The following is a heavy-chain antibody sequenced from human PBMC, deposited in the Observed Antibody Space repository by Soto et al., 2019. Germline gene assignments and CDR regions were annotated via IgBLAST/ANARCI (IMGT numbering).Heavy chain of an antibody. Sequence: GGPLRLSCAASGFTFSSYGMHWVRQAPGKGLEWVAVISYDGSNKYYADSVKGRFTISRDNSKNTLYLQMNSLRAEDTAVYYCAKDAYYYGMDVWGQGTTVTVSS. CDR2: ISYDGSNK. CDR1: GFTFSSYG. J-gene: IGHJ6*02. V-gene: IGHV3-30*18. CDR3: AKDAYYYGMDV.